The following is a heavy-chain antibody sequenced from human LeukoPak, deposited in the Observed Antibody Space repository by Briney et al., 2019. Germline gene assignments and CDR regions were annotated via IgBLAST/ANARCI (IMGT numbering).Heavy chain of an antibody. J-gene: IGHJ6*02. Sequence: GGSLRLSCAASGFTFSSYAMSWVRQAPGKGLEWVSAISGSGGSTYYADSVKGRFTISRDNSKNTLYLQMNSLRAEDTAVYYCVKGAVAGRFYYGMDVWGQGTTVTVSS. CDR1: GFTFSSYA. D-gene: IGHD6-19*01. CDR2: ISGSGGST. CDR3: VKGAVAGRFYYGMDV. V-gene: IGHV3-23*01.